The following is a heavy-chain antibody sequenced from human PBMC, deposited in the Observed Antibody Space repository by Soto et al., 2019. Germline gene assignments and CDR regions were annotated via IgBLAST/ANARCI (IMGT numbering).Heavy chain of an antibody. Sequence: GGSLRLSCAAPGFTFWRYGMHWVRQAPGKGLEWVAIIWYDGSNKYYPDSVKGRFTVSRDNSRSTLSLQMNNLRAEDTALYYYARHPGHSYFAYWGEGT. V-gene: IGHV3-33*01. CDR3: ARHPGHSYFAY. CDR2: IWYDGSNK. J-gene: IGHJ4*02. CDR1: GFTFWRYG.